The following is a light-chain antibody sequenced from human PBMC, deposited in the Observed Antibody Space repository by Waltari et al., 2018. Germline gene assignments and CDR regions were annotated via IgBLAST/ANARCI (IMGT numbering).Light chain of an antibody. CDR2: DKN. V-gene: IGLV3-19*01. CDR3: HSRDASGVAGS. CDR1: SLRSYY. Sequence: SSELTQDSAVSVAMGQTVRITCQGGSLRSYYASWYQQMPGQAPILVIYDKNNRPPGVPDRFSSSSSHNTGSLTITGAQAEDEASYYCHSRDASGVAGSFGGGTKLTVL. J-gene: IGLJ2*01.